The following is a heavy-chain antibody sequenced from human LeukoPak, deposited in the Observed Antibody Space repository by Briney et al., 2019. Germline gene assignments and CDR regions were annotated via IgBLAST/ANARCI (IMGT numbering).Heavy chain of an antibody. CDR2: ISGSGGST. V-gene: IGHV3-23*01. Sequence: GGSLRLSCAASGFTFSSYAMRWVRQAPGKGLERVSAISGSGGSTYYADSVKGRFTISRDNSKNTLYLQMNSLRAEDTAVYYCAKALALTGYSGYDDAFDIWGQGTMVTVSS. CDR1: GFTFSSYA. D-gene: IGHD5-12*01. J-gene: IGHJ3*02. CDR3: AKALALTGYSGYDDAFDI.